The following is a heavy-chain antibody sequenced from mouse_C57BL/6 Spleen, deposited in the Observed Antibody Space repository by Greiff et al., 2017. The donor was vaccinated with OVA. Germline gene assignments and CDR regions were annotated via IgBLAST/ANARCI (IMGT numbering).Heavy chain of an antibody. Sequence: VQLQQSGPVLVKPGASVKMSCKASGYTFTDYYMNWVKQSHGKSLEWIGVINPYNGGTSYNQKFKGKATLTVDKSSSTAYMELNSLTSEDSAVYYCARRGGSSYGYFDVWGTGTTVTVSS. CDR1: GYTFTDYY. D-gene: IGHD1-1*01. V-gene: IGHV1-19*01. J-gene: IGHJ1*03. CDR3: ARRGGSSYGYFDV. CDR2: INPYNGGT.